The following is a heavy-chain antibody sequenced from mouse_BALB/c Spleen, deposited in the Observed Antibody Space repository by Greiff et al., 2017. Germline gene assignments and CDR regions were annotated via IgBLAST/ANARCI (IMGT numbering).Heavy chain of an antibody. Sequence: VQLQQSGAELMKPGASVKISCKATGYTFSSYWIEWVKQRPGHGLEWIGEILPGSGSTNYNEKFKGKATFTADTSSNTAYMQLSSLTSEDSAVYYCAGYGSMFAYWGQGTLVTVSA. J-gene: IGHJ3*01. CDR1: GYTFSSYW. D-gene: IGHD1-1*01. CDR2: ILPGSGST. V-gene: IGHV1-9*01. CDR3: AGYGSMFAY.